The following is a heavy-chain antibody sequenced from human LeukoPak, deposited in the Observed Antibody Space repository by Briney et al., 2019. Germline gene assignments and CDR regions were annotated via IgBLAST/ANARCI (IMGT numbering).Heavy chain of an antibody. CDR1: GFSFSSYD. Sequence: GGSLRLSCAASGFSFSSYDMHWVRQAPGKGPEWVAVIWYDGSNKYHADSVKGRFTISRDNSKNTLYLQMNSLRAEDTAVYYCARDLGYPDYWGQGTLVAVSS. V-gene: IGHV3-33*01. J-gene: IGHJ4*02. CDR2: IWYDGSNK. D-gene: IGHD3-16*02. CDR3: ARDLGYPDY.